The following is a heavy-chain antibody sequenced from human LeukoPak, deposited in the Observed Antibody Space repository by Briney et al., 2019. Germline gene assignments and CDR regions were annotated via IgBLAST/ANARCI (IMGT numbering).Heavy chain of an antibody. Sequence: GRCLRLSSAASGLTFSSYNMGWVRQAPGEGLGWVAVISYDGNHENYANPVKGRFAISRHNTKNRLHLQMNGLTAEDRTLYYFAIGYDKRSGDGSLDNWGERTLVTVSS. V-gene: IGHV3-30*03. CDR1: GLTFSSYN. J-gene: IGHJ4*02. CDR2: ISYDGNHE. D-gene: IGHD2-2*01. CDR3: AIGYDKRSGDGSLDN.